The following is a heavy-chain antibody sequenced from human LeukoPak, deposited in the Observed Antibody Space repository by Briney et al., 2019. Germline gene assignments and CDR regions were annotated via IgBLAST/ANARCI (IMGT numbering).Heavy chain of an antibody. V-gene: IGHV4-59*11. CDR2: IYHSGKT. D-gene: IGHD6-13*01. J-gene: IGHJ4*02. Sequence: SETLSLTCTVSGGSISSHNWSWIRQPPGKGLEWIGYIYHSGKTNYNPSLKSRVTISADTSKNQFSLRLSSVTAADTAVYYCVGGKDDMSWDYFDFWGQGTLVTVSS. CDR1: GGSISSHN. CDR3: VGGKDDMSWDYFDF.